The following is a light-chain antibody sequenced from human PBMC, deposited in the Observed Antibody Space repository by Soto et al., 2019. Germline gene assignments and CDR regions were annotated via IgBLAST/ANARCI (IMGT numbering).Light chain of an antibody. J-gene: IGLJ1*01. CDR3: SSYAGSSNV. CDR2: EVN. V-gene: IGLV2-8*01. CDR1: SSAVGGYKF. Sequence: QSALTQPPSASGSPGQSVTISCTGTSSAVGGYKFVSWYQRHPGKAPKLMIYEVNKRPSGVPDRFSGSKSGNTASLTVSGLQAEDEADYYCSSYAGSSNVFGTGTKLTVL.